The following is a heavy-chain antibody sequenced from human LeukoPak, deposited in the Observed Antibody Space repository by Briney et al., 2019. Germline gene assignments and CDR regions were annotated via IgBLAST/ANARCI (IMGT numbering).Heavy chain of an antibody. V-gene: IGHV3-74*01. CDR1: GFTFSSYW. Sequence: GGSLRLSCAASGFTFSSYWMHWVRQAPWKGLVWVSYIKTDGSGTTYADSVKGRFTISRDNAKNTLYLQMNSLRAEDTAVYYCARGFLDAFDIWGQGTMATVSS. CDR3: ARGFLDAFDI. J-gene: IGHJ3*02. CDR2: IKTDGSGT.